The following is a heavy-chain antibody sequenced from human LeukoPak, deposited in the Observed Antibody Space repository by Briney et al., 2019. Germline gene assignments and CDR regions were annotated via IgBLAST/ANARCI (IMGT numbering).Heavy chain of an antibody. CDR2: IDPNSGGT. V-gene: IGHV1-2*02. CDR1: GYTFTGYY. CDR3: ARKGFSYGHHFDY. Sequence: ASVKVSCKASGYTFTGYYMHWVRQAPGQGLEWMGWIDPNSGGTNYAQKFQGRVTMTRDTSISTAYMELSRLRSDDTAVYYCARKGFSYGHHFDYWGQGTLVTVSS. J-gene: IGHJ4*02. D-gene: IGHD5-18*01.